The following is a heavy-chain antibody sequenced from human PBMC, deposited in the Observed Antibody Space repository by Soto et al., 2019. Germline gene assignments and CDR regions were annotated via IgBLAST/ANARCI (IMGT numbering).Heavy chain of an antibody. CDR2: IIPIFGTA. Sequence: SVKVSCKASGGTFSSYAISWVRQAPGQGLEWMGGIIPIFGTANYAQKFQGRVTITADESTSTAYMELSSLRSEDTAVYYCARNALIVVVPAASRYNWNYVDYWGQGTLVTVSS. CDR3: ARNALIVVVPAASRYNWNYVDY. V-gene: IGHV1-69*13. CDR1: GGTFSSYA. J-gene: IGHJ4*02. D-gene: IGHD2-2*01.